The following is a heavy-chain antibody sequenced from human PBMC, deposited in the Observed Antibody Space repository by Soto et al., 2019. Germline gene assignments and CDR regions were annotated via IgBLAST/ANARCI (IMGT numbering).Heavy chain of an antibody. CDR1: GFTFSIFV. CDR3: AKDKEKSSVWDGGGGDY. V-gene: IGHV3-30*18. J-gene: IGHJ4*02. CDR2: LSYDVNNK. D-gene: IGHD6-19*01. Sequence: GGSLRLSYVSSGFTFSIFVMHWVRQAPGKGLEGVAVLSYDVNNKYHIDAVKGRFTISRDYSKNTLYLQMNSLCAEDTVVYDCAKDKEKSSVWDGGGGDYWGQGT.